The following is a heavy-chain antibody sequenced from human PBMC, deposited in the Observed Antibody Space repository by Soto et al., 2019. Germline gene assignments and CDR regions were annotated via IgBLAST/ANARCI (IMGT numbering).Heavy chain of an antibody. Sequence: QVQLQESGPGLVKPSETLSLTCTVSGGSISSDYCSWIRQRPGKGMAWIGYIYYGGNINYNPSLGSRVAKSVDTPENQRSMKLTSVTAADTAVSYCARHWDWGSLAYWGQGTLVTVSS. V-gene: IGHV4-59*08. CDR2: IYYGGNI. D-gene: IGHD3-16*01. CDR1: GGSISSDY. J-gene: IGHJ4*02. CDR3: ARHWDWGSLAY.